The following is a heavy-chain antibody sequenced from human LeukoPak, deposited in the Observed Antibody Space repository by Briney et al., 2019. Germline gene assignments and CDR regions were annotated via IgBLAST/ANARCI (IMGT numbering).Heavy chain of an antibody. Sequence: SQTLSLTCAISGGSVSSNGAAWDWIRQSPSRGLEWLGRTYYRSQQWYSDYAPSVKGRITINADTSQNQFSLHLNSVTPEDTAVYYCGRETDFGVVTNWGQGTLVTVSS. D-gene: IGHD3-3*01. J-gene: IGHJ4*02. V-gene: IGHV6-1*01. CDR1: GGSVSSNGAA. CDR2: TYYRSQQWYS. CDR3: GRETDFGVVTN.